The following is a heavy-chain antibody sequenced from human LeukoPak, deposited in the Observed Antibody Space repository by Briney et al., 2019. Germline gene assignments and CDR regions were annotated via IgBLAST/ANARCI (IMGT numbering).Heavy chain of an antibody. Sequence: PGGSLRLSCAASGFTFSSYGMHWVRQAPGKGLGWVAVIWYDGSNKYYADSVKGRFTISRDNSKNTLYLQMNSLRAEDTAVYYCAKGGSYNQYFDYWGQGTLVTVSS. D-gene: IGHD1-26*01. CDR1: GFTFSSYG. V-gene: IGHV3-33*06. J-gene: IGHJ4*02. CDR3: AKGGSYNQYFDY. CDR2: IWYDGSNK.